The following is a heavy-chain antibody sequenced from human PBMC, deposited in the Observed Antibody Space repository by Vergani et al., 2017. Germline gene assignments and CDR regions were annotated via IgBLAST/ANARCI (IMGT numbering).Heavy chain of an antibody. CDR2: IYYSGST. Sequence: QVQLQESGPGLVKPSETLSLTCTVSGGSISSYYWSWIRQPPGKGLEWIGYIYYSGSTNYNPSLKSRVTISVDTSKNQFSLKLSSVTAAGTAVYYCARAYLWYYDSSGYYYPPTFDYWGQGTLVTVSS. CDR1: GGSISSYY. J-gene: IGHJ4*02. V-gene: IGHV4-59*01. D-gene: IGHD3-22*01. CDR3: ARAYLWYYDSSGYYYPPTFDY.